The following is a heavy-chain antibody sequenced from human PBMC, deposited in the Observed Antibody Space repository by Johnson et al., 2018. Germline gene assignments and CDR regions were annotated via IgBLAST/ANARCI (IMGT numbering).Heavy chain of an antibody. J-gene: IGHJ2*01. CDR1: GDSISTSTYY. CDR2: MYGSGRA. V-gene: IGHV4-39*01. Sequence: QVQLQESGPGLVKSSEIXSLTCTVSGDSISTSTYYWGWIRQPPGQGLEWIGGMYGSGRAFYTPSLKIRFTLSADTSKTQFSLKVPSVTAADTAVYYWARTRSHTPADWYFDLGGRGTLVTVSS. CDR3: ARTRSHTPADWYFDL. D-gene: IGHD4-17*01.